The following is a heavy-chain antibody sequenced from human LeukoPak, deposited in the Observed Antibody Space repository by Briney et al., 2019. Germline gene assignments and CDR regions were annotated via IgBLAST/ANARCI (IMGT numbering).Heavy chain of an antibody. D-gene: IGHD4-17*01. V-gene: IGHV4-34*01. CDR1: GGSISSYY. J-gene: IGHJ4*02. Sequence: SETLSLTCTVSGGSISSYYWSWIRQPPGKGLEWIGEINHSGSTNYNPSLKSRVTMSVDTSKNQFSLKVNSMTAADTAVYYCARVDYGDYSKDFDYWGQGTLVTVSS. CDR3: ARVDYGDYSKDFDY. CDR2: INHSGST.